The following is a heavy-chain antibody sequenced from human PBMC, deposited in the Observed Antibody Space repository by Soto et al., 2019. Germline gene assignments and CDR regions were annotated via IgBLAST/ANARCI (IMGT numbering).Heavy chain of an antibody. J-gene: IGHJ4*02. Sequence: GGSLRLSCAASGFTFSSYDMNWVRQAPGKGLEWVSGVSASGSITSYADSAKGRFTISRDNAKNTVFLQMTGLRAEDTAVYFCAKGDCSGGRCYRGFDYWGQGTLVTVSS. CDR1: GFTFSSYD. CDR2: VSASGSIT. CDR3: AKGDCSGGRCYRGFDY. D-gene: IGHD2-15*01. V-gene: IGHV3-23*01.